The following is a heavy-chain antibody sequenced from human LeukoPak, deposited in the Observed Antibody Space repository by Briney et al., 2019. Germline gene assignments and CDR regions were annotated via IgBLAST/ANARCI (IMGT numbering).Heavy chain of an antibody. CDR2: ISSSGSTI. CDR3: AREVFSGAARAFDI. D-gene: IGHD1-26*01. Sequence: PGGSLRLSCAASGFTFSSYTINWVRQAPGKGLECVSYISSSGSTIYYADSVKGRFTISRDNAKNSLYLQMNSLRDEDTAVYYCAREVFSGAARAFDIWGQGTMVTVSS. V-gene: IGHV3-48*02. J-gene: IGHJ3*02. CDR1: GFTFSSYT.